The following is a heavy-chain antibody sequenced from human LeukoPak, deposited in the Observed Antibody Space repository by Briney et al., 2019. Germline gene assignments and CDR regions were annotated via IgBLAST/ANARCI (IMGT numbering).Heavy chain of an antibody. CDR1: GLTFSNAW. Sequence: GGSLRLSCVASGLTFSNAWMSWVRQAPGKGLEWVGRVKSKTAGVTTDYAAPVRGRFTISRDDSKNTLFLQMNSLKIEDTALYYCTTIGDYWGQGTLVTVSS. CDR2: VKSKTAGVTT. CDR3: TTIGDY. J-gene: IGHJ4*02. V-gene: IGHV3-15*01. D-gene: IGHD3-16*01.